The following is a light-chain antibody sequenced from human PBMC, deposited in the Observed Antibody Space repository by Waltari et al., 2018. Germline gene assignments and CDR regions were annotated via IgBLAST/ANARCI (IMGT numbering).Light chain of an antibody. CDR2: DVS. CDR3: SSYISSSTLEL. J-gene: IGLJ2*01. Sequence: QSALTQAASVSGSPGQSITISCTGSSSDVGGYNYVSWYQQHPGKAPKRIIYDVSNRPSWVSNRFSGSKSGNTASLTISGLQAEDEADYYCSSYISSSTLELFGGGTSLTVL. CDR1: SSDVGGYNY. V-gene: IGLV2-14*03.